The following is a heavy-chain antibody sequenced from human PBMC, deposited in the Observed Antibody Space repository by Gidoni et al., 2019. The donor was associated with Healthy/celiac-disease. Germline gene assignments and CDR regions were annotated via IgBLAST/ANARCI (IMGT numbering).Heavy chain of an antibody. CDR1: GGSISSSSSY. CDR3: ARNEYSSSWYGDWYFDL. Sequence: QLQLQESGPGLVKPSETLSLTCTVSGGSISSSSSYWGWIRQPPGKGLEWIGSIYYGGSTYYNPSLKSRVTISVDTSKNQFSLKLSSVTAADTAVYYCARNEYSSSWYGDWYFDLWGRGTLVTVSS. CDR2: IYYGGST. V-gene: IGHV4-39*01. D-gene: IGHD6-13*01. J-gene: IGHJ2*01.